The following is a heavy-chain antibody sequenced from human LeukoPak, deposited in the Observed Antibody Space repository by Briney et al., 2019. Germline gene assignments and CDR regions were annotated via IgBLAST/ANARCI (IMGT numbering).Heavy chain of an antibody. CDR3: TKAFGNVRGET. CDR2: INHGGDT. Sequence: SETLSLTCGVYGGSFSDSYWGWIRQPPGKGLEWIGEINHGGDTNYHPSLKSRVTISVDSSKNQVSLKLSSVTAADTAVYYCTKAFGNVRGETWGQGTLVTVSS. CDR1: GGSFSDSY. V-gene: IGHV4-34*01. J-gene: IGHJ4*02. D-gene: IGHD3-10*01.